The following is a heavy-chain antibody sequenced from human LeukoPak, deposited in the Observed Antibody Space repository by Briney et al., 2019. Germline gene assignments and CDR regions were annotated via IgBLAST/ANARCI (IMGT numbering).Heavy chain of an antibody. CDR2: INSDGSST. D-gene: IGHD3-10*01. Sequence: PGGSLRLSCAASGFTFSSYWMHWVRQAPGKGLVWVSRINSDGSSTSYADSVKGRFTISRDNAKNTLYLQMNSLRAEDTAVYYCAKPYYYGSGSYFHWGQGTLVTVSS. J-gene: IGHJ4*02. CDR3: AKPYYYGSGSYFH. CDR1: GFTFSSYW. V-gene: IGHV3-74*01.